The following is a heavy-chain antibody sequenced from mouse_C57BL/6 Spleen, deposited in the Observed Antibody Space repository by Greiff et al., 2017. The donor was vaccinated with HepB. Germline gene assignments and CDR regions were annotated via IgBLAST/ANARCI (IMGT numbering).Heavy chain of an antibody. CDR2: IYPGDGDT. CDR1: GYAFSSSW. Sequence: QVQLQQSGPELVKPGASVKISCKASGYAFSSSWMNWVKQRPGKGLEWIGRIYPGDGDTNYNGKFKGKATLTADKSSSTAYMQRSSLTSEDSAVYFWAISFITTVVVPDYWGQGTTLTVSS. J-gene: IGHJ2*01. CDR3: AISFITTVVVPDY. V-gene: IGHV1-82*01. D-gene: IGHD1-1*01.